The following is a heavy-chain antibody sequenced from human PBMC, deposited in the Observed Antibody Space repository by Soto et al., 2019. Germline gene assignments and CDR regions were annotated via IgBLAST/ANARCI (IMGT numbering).Heavy chain of an antibody. J-gene: IGHJ6*02. CDR3: ARVPSDNDIYYYYYGMDV. CDR2: IWYDGSNK. Sequence: QVQLVESGGGVVQPGRSLRLSCAASGFTFSSYGMHWVRQDPGKGLEWVAVIWYDGSNKYYADSVKGRFTISRDNSKNTLYLQMNSLRAEDTAVYYCARVPSDNDIYYYYYGMDVWGQGTTVTVSS. D-gene: IGHD1-1*01. V-gene: IGHV3-33*01. CDR1: GFTFSSYG.